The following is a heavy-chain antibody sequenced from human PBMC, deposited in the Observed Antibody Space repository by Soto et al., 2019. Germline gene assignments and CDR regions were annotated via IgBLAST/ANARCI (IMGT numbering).Heavy chain of an antibody. D-gene: IGHD5-18*01. J-gene: IGHJ6*02. Sequence: GGSLRLSCTASGFTFGDYAMSWFRQAPGKGLEWVGFIRSKAYGGTTEYAASVKGRFTISRDDSKSIAYLQMNSLKTEDTAVYYCTRVSGYSYGYHYYGMAVWGQGTPVTGS. CDR1: GFTFGDYA. CDR2: IRSKAYGGTT. V-gene: IGHV3-49*03. CDR3: TRVSGYSYGYHYYGMAV.